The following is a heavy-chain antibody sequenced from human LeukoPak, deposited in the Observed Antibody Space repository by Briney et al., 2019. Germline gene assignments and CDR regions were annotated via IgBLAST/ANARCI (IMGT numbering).Heavy chain of an antibody. Sequence: GGSLRLSCAASGFIVNSNYMTWLRQAPGKGLEWVSVIYSDGSTYYRDSVRGRFTISRDKSKNTLYLQMNSLRAEDTAVYYCARIKSGIDYWGQGTLVTVSS. CDR2: IYSDGST. CDR3: ARIKSGIDY. J-gene: IGHJ4*02. V-gene: IGHV3-53*01. CDR1: GFIVNSNY. D-gene: IGHD3-3*01.